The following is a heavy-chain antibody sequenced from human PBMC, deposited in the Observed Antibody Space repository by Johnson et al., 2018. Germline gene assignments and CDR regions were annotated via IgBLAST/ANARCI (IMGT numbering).Heavy chain of an antibody. Sequence: QVQLQQWGAGLLKPSETLSLTCAVYGGSFSGYYWSWIRQPPGKGLEWIGEINHSGSTNYNPSLKSRVTISVDTSKNQFSLKLSSVTAAETAVYYCARDEGDAFDIWGQGTMVTVSS. CDR1: GGSFSGYY. CDR2: INHSGST. CDR3: ARDEGDAFDI. V-gene: IGHV4-34*01. J-gene: IGHJ3*02.